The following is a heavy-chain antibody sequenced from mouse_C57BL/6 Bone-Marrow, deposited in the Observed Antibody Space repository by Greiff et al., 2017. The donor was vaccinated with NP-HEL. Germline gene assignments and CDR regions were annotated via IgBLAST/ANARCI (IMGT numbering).Heavy chain of an antibody. Sequence: EVQRVESGGGLVQPGGSLKLSCAASGFTFSDYYMYWVRQTPEKRLEWVAYISNGGGSPYYPDTVKGRFTISRDNAKNTLYLQMSRLKSEDTAMYYCARQDYYGSNAMDYWGQGTSVTVSS. CDR1: GFTFSDYY. CDR2: ISNGGGSP. J-gene: IGHJ4*01. D-gene: IGHD1-1*01. V-gene: IGHV5-12*01. CDR3: ARQDYYGSNAMDY.